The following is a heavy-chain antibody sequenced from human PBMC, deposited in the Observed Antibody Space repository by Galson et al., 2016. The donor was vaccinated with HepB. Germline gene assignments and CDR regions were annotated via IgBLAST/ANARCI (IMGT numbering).Heavy chain of an antibody. J-gene: IGHJ3*02. V-gene: IGHV3-33*01. CDR3: ARDRIRYIWGDYRPHDAFDI. Sequence: SLRLSCAASGFSFSSYGMHWVRQAPGKGLEWVAVIWYDGSNRYYADSVKGRHTISRDNSRNTLYLQINRLRAEDTAVYFCARDRIRYIWGDYRPHDAFDIWGQGTLVTVSS. CDR2: IWYDGSNR. D-gene: IGHD3-16*02. CDR1: GFSFSSYG.